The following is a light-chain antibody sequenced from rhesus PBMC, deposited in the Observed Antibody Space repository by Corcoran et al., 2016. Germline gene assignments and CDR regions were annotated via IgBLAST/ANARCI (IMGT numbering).Light chain of an antibody. CDR1: QSVGSS. J-gene: IGKJ4*01. Sequence: EIVMTQSPATLSLSPGERATLSCRASQSVGSSLAWYQQKPGQAPRRLIYGASSRATGIPDRFSGSGSGTDITLTISSLEPEDFAVYYCMQLSNGLTFGGGTKVEIK. CDR2: GAS. V-gene: IGKV3-24*04. CDR3: MQLSNGLT.